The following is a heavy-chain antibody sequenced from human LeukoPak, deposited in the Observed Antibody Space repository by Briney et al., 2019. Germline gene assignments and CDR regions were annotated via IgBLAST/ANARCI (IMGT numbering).Heavy chain of an antibody. CDR3: ASVKQLVRFGDFDY. CDR2: ISSSGSTI. V-gene: IGHV3-48*03. Sequence: PGGSLRLSCAASGFTFSSYEMNWVRQAPGKGLEWVSYISSSGSTIYYADSVKGRFTISRDNAKNSLYLQMNSLRAEDTAVYYCASVKQLVRFGDFDYWGQGTLVTVSS. D-gene: IGHD6-13*01. J-gene: IGHJ4*02. CDR1: GFTFSSYE.